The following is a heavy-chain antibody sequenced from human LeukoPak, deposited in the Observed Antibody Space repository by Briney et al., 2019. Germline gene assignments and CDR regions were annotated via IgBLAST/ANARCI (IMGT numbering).Heavy chain of an antibody. V-gene: IGHV4-59*07. CDR1: GGSISSYY. J-gene: IGHJ5*02. Sequence: SDTLSLTCTVSGGSISSYYWSWLRQPPGKALEWIGYIYYSGSTNYNPSLKSRVTISVDTSKNQFSLKLSSVTAADTAVYYCARVGGYCSSTSCYGGIDPWGQGTLVTVSS. CDR3: ARVGGYCSSTSCYGGIDP. D-gene: IGHD2-2*01. CDR2: IYYSGST.